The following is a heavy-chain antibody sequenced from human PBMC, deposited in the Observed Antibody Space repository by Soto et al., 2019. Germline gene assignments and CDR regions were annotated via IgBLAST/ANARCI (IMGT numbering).Heavy chain of an antibody. J-gene: IGHJ4*02. Sequence: GGSLRLSCAASGFTFSNYWMTWVRQAPGKGLEWVANIIKDGSEKSYVDSVKGRFTISRDNAKNSLYLDMKSLRVEDTAVYYCVRDWGGLGFWGQGTLVTVSS. CDR3: VRDWGGLGF. V-gene: IGHV3-7*03. CDR2: IIKDGSEK. D-gene: IGHD3-10*01. CDR1: GFTFSNYW.